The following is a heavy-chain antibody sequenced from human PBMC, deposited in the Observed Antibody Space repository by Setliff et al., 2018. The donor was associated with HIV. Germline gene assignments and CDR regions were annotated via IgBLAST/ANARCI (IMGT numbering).Heavy chain of an antibody. V-gene: IGHV3-7*03. J-gene: IGHJ4*02. Sequence: GGSLRLSCAASRFTFSSYWMSWVRQAPGKGLEWVANIKQDESEQYYVDSVKGRFTISRDNAKNSLYLQMNSLRAEDTAVYYCARDPGTGYDFWSAHEYWGQGTLVTVSS. D-gene: IGHD3-3*01. CDR1: RFTFSSYW. CDR3: ARDPGTGYDFWSAHEY. CDR2: IKQDESEQ.